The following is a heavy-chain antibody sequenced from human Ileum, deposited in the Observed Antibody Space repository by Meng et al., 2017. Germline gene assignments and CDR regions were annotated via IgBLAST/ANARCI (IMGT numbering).Heavy chain of an antibody. V-gene: IGHV1-18*01. CDR2: MNTDKGNT. CDR1: GYTFTTYG. CDR3: AREGAYNGGDY. Sequence: QVQLVQSCAEFKKPGASVKGSCKASGYTFTTYGISWVRQAPGQGLEWMGWMNTDKGNTNYAQKFQGRVTMTRDTSTSTAYMELRSLRSDDTAVDYCAREGAYNGGDYWCQGTLVTVSS. D-gene: IGHD1-1*01. J-gene: IGHJ4*02.